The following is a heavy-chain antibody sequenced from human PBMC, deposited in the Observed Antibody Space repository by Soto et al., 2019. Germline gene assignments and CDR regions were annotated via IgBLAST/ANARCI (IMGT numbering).Heavy chain of an antibody. D-gene: IGHD5-12*01. CDR2: IIPIFGTV. J-gene: IGHJ2*01. Sequence: QVQLVQSGAEVKKPGSSVKVSCKASGGTFSNYPISWVRQAPGQGLEWMGGIIPIFGTVNYAQKFQGRVTITADESXRPAYMELSSLRSEDTAVYYCARGNHRWLQLWYFDLWGRGTLVTVSS. CDR3: ARGNHRWLQLWYFDL. V-gene: IGHV1-69*12. CDR1: GGTFSNYP.